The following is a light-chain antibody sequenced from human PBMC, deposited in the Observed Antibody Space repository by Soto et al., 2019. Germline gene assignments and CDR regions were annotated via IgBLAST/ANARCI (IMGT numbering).Light chain of an antibody. CDR1: QSVSSSY. Sequence: EIVLTQSPGTLSLSPGERATLSCRASQSVSSSYLAWYQQKPGQAPRLLIYAASSRATGIPDRFSGSWSGTDFTLTISRLEPEDFAVYYCQQYGSSSWTFGQGTTVEIK. CDR2: AAS. V-gene: IGKV3-20*01. CDR3: QQYGSSSWT. J-gene: IGKJ1*01.